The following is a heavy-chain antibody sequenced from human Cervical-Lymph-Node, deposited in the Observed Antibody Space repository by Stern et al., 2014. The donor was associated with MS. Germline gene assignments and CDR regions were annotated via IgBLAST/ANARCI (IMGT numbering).Heavy chain of an antibody. J-gene: IGHJ3*02. Sequence: DQLVESGAEVKKPGASVRVSCKTSGYTFTSYYMHWVRQAPGQGLEWLGIIDPGAGSTIHAQKFKGRVTMTRDTSTSTVYMELSSLGSEDTAVYFCARDLVARSYVLDIWGQGTMVTVS. D-gene: IGHD3-10*02. CDR3: ARDLVARSYVLDI. CDR1: GYTFTSYY. CDR2: IDPGAGST. V-gene: IGHV1-46*01.